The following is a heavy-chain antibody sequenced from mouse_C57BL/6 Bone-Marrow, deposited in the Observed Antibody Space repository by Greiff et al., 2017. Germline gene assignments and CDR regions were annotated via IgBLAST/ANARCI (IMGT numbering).Heavy chain of an antibody. CDR3: ARDRTLYAMDY. J-gene: IGHJ4*01. CDR1: GFTFSSYA. V-gene: IGHV5-4*01. CDR2: ISDGGSYT. Sequence: EVKLVESGGGLVKPGGSLKLSCAASGFTFSSYAMSWVRQTPEQGLEWVATISDGGSYTYYPDNVKGRFTISRDNAKNNLYLQMSHLKSEDTAMYYCARDRTLYAMDYWGQGTSVTVSS.